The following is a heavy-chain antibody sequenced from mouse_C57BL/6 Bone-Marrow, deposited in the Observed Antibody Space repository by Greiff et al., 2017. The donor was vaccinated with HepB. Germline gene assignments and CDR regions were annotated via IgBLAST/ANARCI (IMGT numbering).Heavy chain of an antibody. CDR1: GYAFSSSW. V-gene: IGHV1-82*01. D-gene: IGHD2-4*01. Sequence: QVQLKESGPELVKPGASVKISCKASGYAFSSSWMNWVKQRPGKGLEWIGRIYPGDGDTNYNGKFKGKATLTADKSSSTAYMQLSSLTSEDSAVYFCATPGGYDYSYYYAMDYWGQGTSVTVSS. CDR2: IYPGDGDT. J-gene: IGHJ4*01. CDR3: ATPGGYDYSYYYAMDY.